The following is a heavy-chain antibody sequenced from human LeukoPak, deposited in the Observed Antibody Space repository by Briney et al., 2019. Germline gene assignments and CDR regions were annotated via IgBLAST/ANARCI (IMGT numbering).Heavy chain of an antibody. CDR3: ARGRDGYNLVDAFDI. V-gene: IGHV3-21*01. Sequence: PGGTLRLSCAASGFTFSNYRMNWVRQAPGKGLEWVSSISSSSIYIYYADSLKGRFTISRDNAKNSLYLQMNSLRAEDTAVYYCARGRDGYNLVDAFDIWGQGIMVTVSS. CDR1: GFTFSNYR. J-gene: IGHJ3*02. D-gene: IGHD5-24*01. CDR2: ISSSSIYI.